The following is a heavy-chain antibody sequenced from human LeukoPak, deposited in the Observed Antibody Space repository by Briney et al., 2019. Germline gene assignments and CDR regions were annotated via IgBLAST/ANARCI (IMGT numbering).Heavy chain of an antibody. D-gene: IGHD3-10*01. J-gene: IGHJ6*03. CDR1: GYTFTGYY. V-gene: IGHV7-4-1*02. CDR2: INTNTGNP. CDR3: ARAGLRLWFGELLYYYYYMDV. Sequence: GASVKVSCKASGYTFTGYYMHWVRQAPGQGLEWMGWINTNTGNPTYAQGFTGRFVFSLDTSVSTAYLQISSLKAEDTAVYYCARAGLRLWFGELLYYYYYMDVWGKGTTVTVSS.